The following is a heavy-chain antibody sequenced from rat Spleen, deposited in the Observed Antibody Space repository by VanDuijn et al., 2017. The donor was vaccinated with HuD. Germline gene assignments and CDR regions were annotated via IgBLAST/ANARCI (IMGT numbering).Heavy chain of an antibody. D-gene: IGHD1-9*01. Sequence: VQLKESGPGLVQPSQTLSLTCTVSGFSLTSNGVSWVRQPPKKGLEWVATISTSGSRTYYPDSVKGRFTISRDNAKSTLSLQMDSLRSEDTATYYCARRHYGYTRYYFDYWGQGVMVTVSS. CDR1: GFSLTSNG. V-gene: IGHV5-19*01. CDR3: ARRHYGYTRYYFDY. CDR2: ISTSGSRT. J-gene: IGHJ2*01.